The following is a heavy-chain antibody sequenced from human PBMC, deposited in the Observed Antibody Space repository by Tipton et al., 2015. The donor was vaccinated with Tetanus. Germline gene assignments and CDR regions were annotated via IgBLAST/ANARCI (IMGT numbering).Heavy chain of an antibody. D-gene: IGHD2/OR15-2a*01. Sequence: SLRLSCAASGFYFPVYAVSWVRQVPGKGLEWVSSISGSSDRTYYSDSVEGRFTISRDNSANRLFLQMNSLKADDTAVYYCARAFCNYNCHGGYFDYWGQGTLVTVSS. J-gene: IGHJ4*02. CDR3: ARAFCNYNCHGGYFDY. CDR2: ISGSSDRT. V-gene: IGHV3-23*01. CDR1: GFYFPVYA.